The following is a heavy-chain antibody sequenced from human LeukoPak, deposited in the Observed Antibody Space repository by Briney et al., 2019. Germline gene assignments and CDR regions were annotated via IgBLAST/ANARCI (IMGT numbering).Heavy chain of an antibody. CDR2: IYPGDSDT. CDR3: ARDRDDFWSGYPWGYMDV. V-gene: IGHV5-51*01. CDR1: GYSFTSYW. Sequence: GESLKIPCKGSGYSFTSYWIGWVRQMPGKGLEWMGIIYPGDSDTRYSPSFQGQVTISADKSISTAYLQWSSLKASDTAMYYCARDRDDFWSGYPWGYMDVWGKGTTVTVSS. D-gene: IGHD3-3*01. J-gene: IGHJ6*03.